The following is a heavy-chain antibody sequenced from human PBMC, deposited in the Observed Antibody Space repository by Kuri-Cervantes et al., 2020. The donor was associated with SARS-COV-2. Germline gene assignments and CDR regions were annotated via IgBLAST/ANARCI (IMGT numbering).Heavy chain of an antibody. Sequence: SLKISCAASGSTFSSYEMNWVRQAPGKGLEWVSYISSSGSTIYYADCVKGRFTISRDNAKNSLYLQMNILRAEDTAVYYCAREFYSGYDPYFDYWGQGTLVTVSS. D-gene: IGHD5-12*01. J-gene: IGHJ4*02. CDR2: ISSSGSTI. CDR1: GSTFSSYE. CDR3: AREFYSGYDPYFDY. V-gene: IGHV3-48*03.